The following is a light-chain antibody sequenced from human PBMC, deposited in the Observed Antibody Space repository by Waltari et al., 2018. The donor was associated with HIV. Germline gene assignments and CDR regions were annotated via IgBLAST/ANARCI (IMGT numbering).Light chain of an antibody. Sequence: QSVLTQPPSVSGAPGQRVTISCTGSSSNIGAGYDVHWYQQLPGPAPKLLIFGNSNRPSGVPDRFSGSKSGTSASLAITGLRAEDEADYYCQSYDSSLSGATVFGTGTKVTV. CDR3: QSYDSSLSGATV. V-gene: IGLV1-40*01. CDR2: GNS. CDR1: SSNIGAGYD. J-gene: IGLJ1*01.